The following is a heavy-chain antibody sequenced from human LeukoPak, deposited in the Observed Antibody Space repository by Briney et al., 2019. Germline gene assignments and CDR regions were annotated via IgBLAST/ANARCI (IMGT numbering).Heavy chain of an antibody. Sequence: PSETLSLTCTVSGGSISSYYWSWIRQRPGKGLGWIGYIYYSGSTNYNPSLKSRVTISVDTSKNQFSLKLSSVTAADTAVYYCARRALYYDFWSGWGQGTLVTVSS. CDR3: ARRALYYDFWSG. CDR2: IYYSGST. CDR1: GGSISSYY. J-gene: IGHJ4*02. D-gene: IGHD3-3*01. V-gene: IGHV4-59*08.